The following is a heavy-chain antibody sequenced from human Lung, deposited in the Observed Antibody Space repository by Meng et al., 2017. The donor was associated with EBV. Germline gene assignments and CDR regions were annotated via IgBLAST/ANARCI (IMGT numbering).Heavy chain of an antibody. CDR1: GGSFSGYY. D-gene: IGHD2-15*01. CDR3: ARAPIVVVVAATLSGFDY. V-gene: IGHV4-34*01. CDR2: INHSGST. Sequence: VQPPQGGARLLKHSETPSLTCAVYGGSFSGYYWSWIRQPPGKGLEWIGEINHSGSTNYNPSLKSRVTISVDTSKNQFSLKLSSVTAADTAVYYCARAPIVVVVAATLSGFDYWGQGTLVTVSS. J-gene: IGHJ4*02.